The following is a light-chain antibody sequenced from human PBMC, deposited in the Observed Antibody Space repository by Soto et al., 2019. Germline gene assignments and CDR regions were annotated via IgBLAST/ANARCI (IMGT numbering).Light chain of an antibody. CDR2: WAS. V-gene: IGKV4-1*01. CDR1: QSVLFRSNNKNY. CDR3: KQYYDTLPT. Sequence: DVVMTQSPASLAVSLGERATINCRSSQSVLFRSNNKNYLAWYQQKAGQPPKLLISWASSRESGVPDRFSGRGSGTDFTLTINSLHAEDVVVYLCKQYYDTLPTFGQRTKVE. J-gene: IGKJ1*01.